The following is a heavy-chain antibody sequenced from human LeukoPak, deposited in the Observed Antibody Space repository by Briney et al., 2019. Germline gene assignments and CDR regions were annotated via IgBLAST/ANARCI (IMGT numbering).Heavy chain of an antibody. D-gene: IGHD5-12*01. CDR1: GGSFSGYY. V-gene: IGHV4-34*01. Sequence: SETLSLTCAVYGGSFSGYYWSWIRQPPGKGLEWIGEINHSGSTNYNPSLKSRGTISVDTSKNQFSLKLSSVTAADTAVCYCARGRENLYIVATRDEYYYGMDVWGQGTTVTVSS. J-gene: IGHJ6*02. CDR2: INHSGST. CDR3: ARGRENLYIVATRDEYYYGMDV.